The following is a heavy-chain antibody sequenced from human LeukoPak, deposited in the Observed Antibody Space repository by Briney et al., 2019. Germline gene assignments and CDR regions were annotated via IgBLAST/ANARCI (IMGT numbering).Heavy chain of an antibody. CDR3: AVTRLSSGSYHFDY. CDR2: IYTSGST. CDR1: GGSISSYY. D-gene: IGHD1-26*01. J-gene: IGHJ4*02. Sequence: SETLSLTCTVSGGSISSYYWSWIRQPAGKGLEWIGRIYTSGSTNYNPSLKSRVTMSVDTSKNQFSLKLSSVTAADTAVYYCAVTRLSSGSYHFDYWGQGTLVTVSS. V-gene: IGHV4-4*07.